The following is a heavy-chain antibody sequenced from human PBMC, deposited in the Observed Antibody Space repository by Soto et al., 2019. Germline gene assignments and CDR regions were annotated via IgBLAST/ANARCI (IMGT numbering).Heavy chain of an antibody. CDR3: ARDHDFWSGPDY. J-gene: IGHJ4*02. CDR1: GFNFGIYC. V-gene: IGHV3-33*08. D-gene: IGHD3-3*01. Sequence: GGSLILCGAASGFNFGIYCRNLIRQAPGKGLEWVAVIWYDGSNKYYADSVKGRFTISRDNSKNTLYLQMNSLRAEDTAVYYCARDHDFWSGPDYWGQGTLVTFSS. CDR2: IWYDGSNK.